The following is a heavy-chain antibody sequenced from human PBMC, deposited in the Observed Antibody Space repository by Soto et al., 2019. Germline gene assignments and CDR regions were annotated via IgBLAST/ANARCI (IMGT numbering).Heavy chain of an antibody. V-gene: IGHV3-53*01. J-gene: IGHJ3*01. CDR2: LYDVDGS. Sequence: DVQLVESGGGLIQPGESLRLSCAAFGLTISGKKYVAWVRQAPGKGVEWVSALYDVDGSFYADSVTGRFTTSSDSSKTTVYLQMNDLRPDDTVVYYCATWHEREHAFDVWGQGTTFTISS. CDR1: GLTISGKKY. D-gene: IGHD1-1*01. CDR3: ATWHEREHAFDV.